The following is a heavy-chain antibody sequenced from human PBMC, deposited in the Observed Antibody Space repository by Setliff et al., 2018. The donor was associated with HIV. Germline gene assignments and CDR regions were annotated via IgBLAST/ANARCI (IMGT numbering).Heavy chain of an antibody. V-gene: IGHV1-46*01. Sequence: ASVKVSCKASGYTFTSYYMHWVRQAPGQGLEWMGIINPSGGSTSYAQKFQGRVTMTRDTSTSTVYMELSSLRSEDTAVYYCARGGPGSGWGDYSYYFSMDVWGKGTTVTVSS. J-gene: IGHJ6*03. CDR3: ARGGPGSGWGDYSYYFSMDV. D-gene: IGHD6-19*01. CDR2: INPSGGST. CDR1: GYTFTSYY.